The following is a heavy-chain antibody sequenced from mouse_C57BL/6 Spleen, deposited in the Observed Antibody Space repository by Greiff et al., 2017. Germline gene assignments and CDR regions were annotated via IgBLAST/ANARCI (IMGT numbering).Heavy chain of an antibody. CDR1: GFTFSDYG. CDR3: ARKYGYPYAMDY. V-gene: IGHV5-17*01. CDR2: ISSGSSTI. D-gene: IGHD2-2*01. J-gene: IGHJ4*01. Sequence: EVKLMESGGGLVKPGGSLKLSCAASGFTFSDYGMHWVRQAPEKGLEWVAYISSGSSTIYYADTVKGRFTISRDNAKNTLFLQMASLRSEDTAMYYCARKYGYPYAMDYWGQGTSVTVSS.